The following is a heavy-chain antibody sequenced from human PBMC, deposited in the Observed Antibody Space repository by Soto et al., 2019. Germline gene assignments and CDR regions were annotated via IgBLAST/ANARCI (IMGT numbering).Heavy chain of an antibody. CDR2: INYRGST. V-gene: IGHV4-59*08. J-gene: IGHJ6*02. CDR3: ACAVGEENHYYYYGMDV. Sequence: SETLSLTCTVSGGSISVYQWSWIRQSPGEELEWIGHINYRGSTNYNPSLKGRVTMSVDTSNNQFSLKVHSVTAADTAVYYCACAVGEENHYYYYGMDVWGQGTTVTVSS. CDR1: GGSISVYQ.